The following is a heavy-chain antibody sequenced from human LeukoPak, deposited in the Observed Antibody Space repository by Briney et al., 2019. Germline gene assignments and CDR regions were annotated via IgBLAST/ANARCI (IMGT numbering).Heavy chain of an antibody. CDR3: VRSYGSGSF. V-gene: IGHV3-11*03. Sequence: GGSLRLSCTASGFTFSDYYMIWIRQAPGKRLECVSYITSSSYTNYADSVKGRFTISRDNAKNSLYLQMNSLRAEDTAVYYCVRSYGSGSFWDQGTLVTVSS. CDR1: GFTFSDYY. J-gene: IGHJ4*02. CDR2: ITSSSYT. D-gene: IGHD3-10*01.